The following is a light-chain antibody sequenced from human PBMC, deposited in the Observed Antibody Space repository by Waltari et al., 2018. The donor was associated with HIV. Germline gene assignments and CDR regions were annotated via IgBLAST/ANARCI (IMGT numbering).Light chain of an antibody. CDR2: AAS. V-gene: IGKV1-39*01. CDR1: ETISTY. Sequence: DIQMTHSPSPLSASLAVRACITCRASETISTYLNWYQQRPGRAPNLLIYAASTLQSGVPSRFSGSGSGTDFTLTINSLQPEDFAIYFCQQAYKGLTFGPGTKVDV. CDR3: QQAYKGLT. J-gene: IGKJ3*01.